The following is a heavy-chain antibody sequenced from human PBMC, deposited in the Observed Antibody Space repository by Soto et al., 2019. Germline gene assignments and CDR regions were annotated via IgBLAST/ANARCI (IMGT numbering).Heavy chain of an antibody. J-gene: IGHJ6*02. D-gene: IGHD3-10*01. CDR1: GYTFTSYD. CDR2: MNPNSGNT. V-gene: IGHV1-8*01. CDR3: ARGAGYYGSGSYNYYYYGMDV. Sequence: QVQLVQSGAEVKKPGASVKVSCKAPGYTFTSYDINWVRQATGQGLEWMGWMNPNSGNTGYAQKFQGRVTMTRNTSISTAYMELSSLRSEDTAVYYCARGAGYYGSGSYNYYYYGMDVWGQGTTVTVSS.